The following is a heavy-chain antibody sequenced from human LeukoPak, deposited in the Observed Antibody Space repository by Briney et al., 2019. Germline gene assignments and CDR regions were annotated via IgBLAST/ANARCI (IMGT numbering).Heavy chain of an antibody. Sequence: GGSLRLSCAASGFTFSSYAMSWVRQAPGKGLEWVSAISGSGGSTYYADSVKGRFTISRDNSKNTLYLQMNSLRAEDTAVYYCAKLGRGYSGYDLAFFDYWGQGTLVTVSS. CDR3: AKLGRGYSGYDLAFFDY. V-gene: IGHV3-23*01. D-gene: IGHD5-12*01. J-gene: IGHJ4*02. CDR2: ISGSGGST. CDR1: GFTFSSYA.